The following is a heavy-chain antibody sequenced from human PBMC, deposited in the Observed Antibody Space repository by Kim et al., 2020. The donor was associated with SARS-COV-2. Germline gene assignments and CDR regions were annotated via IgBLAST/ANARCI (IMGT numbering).Heavy chain of an antibody. CDR1: GGSISSYY. Sequence: SETLSLTCTVSGGSISSYYWSWIRQPPGKGLEWIGYIYYSGSTNYNPSLKSRVTISVDTSKNQFSLKLSSVTAADTAVYYCARERYYYYGSGYFDYWGQGTLVTVSS. D-gene: IGHD3-10*01. CDR2: IYYSGST. CDR3: ARERYYYYGSGYFDY. J-gene: IGHJ4*02. V-gene: IGHV4-59*01.